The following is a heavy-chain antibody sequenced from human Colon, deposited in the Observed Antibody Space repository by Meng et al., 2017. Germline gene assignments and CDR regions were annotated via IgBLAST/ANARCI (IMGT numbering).Heavy chain of an antibody. CDR2: IYYSGST. CDR3: ARDSGYDKNWFDP. D-gene: IGHD5-12*01. Sequence: VHVPGSGPGLVRPSETLSLTCTVSGGSVIRNSYYWSWIRQPPGKGLEWIGFIYYSGSTNYNPSLKSRVTISVDTSKNQFSLKVSSVTAADTAVYYCARDSGYDKNWFDPWGQGTLVTVSS. CDR1: GGSVIRNSYY. V-gene: IGHV4-61*01. J-gene: IGHJ5*02.